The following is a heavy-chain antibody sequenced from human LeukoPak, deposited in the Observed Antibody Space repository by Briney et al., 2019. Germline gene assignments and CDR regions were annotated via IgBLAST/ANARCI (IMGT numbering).Heavy chain of an antibody. CDR1: GYTFTSNY. Sequence: ASVKVSCKAFGYTFTSNYMHWVRQAPGQGPEWMGVISPSGGSTTYAQKFQGRVTMTTDTSTSTAYMELRSLRSDDTAVYYCARDIYDYVWGSYRYTVDYWGQGTLVTVSS. CDR3: ARDIYDYVWGSYRYTVDY. CDR2: ISPSGGST. V-gene: IGHV1-46*01. J-gene: IGHJ4*02. D-gene: IGHD3-16*02.